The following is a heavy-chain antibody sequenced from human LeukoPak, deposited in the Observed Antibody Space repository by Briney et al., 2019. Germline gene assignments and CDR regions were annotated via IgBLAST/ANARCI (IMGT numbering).Heavy chain of an antibody. Sequence: GGSLRLSCAACGLTVSSYSMDWVRQAPGKGLEWVSSISSSSSYIYYADSVKGRFTISRDNAKNSLYLQMNSLRAEDTAVYYCARDGGYCSGGSCPYYYYGMDVWGQGSTVTVSS. CDR3: ARDGGYCSGGSCPYYYYGMDV. CDR1: GLTVSSYS. CDR2: ISSSSSYI. J-gene: IGHJ6*02. V-gene: IGHV3-21*01. D-gene: IGHD2-15*01.